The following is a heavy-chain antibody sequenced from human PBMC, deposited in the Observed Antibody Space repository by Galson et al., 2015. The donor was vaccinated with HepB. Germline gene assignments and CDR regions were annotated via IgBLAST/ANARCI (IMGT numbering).Heavy chain of an antibody. CDR2: ISAYNGNT. CDR1: GYTFTSYG. V-gene: IGHV1-18*01. J-gene: IGHJ4*02. CDR3: ARDIVSDFWSGYYSGGAFDY. D-gene: IGHD3-3*01. Sequence: SGAEVKKPGASVKVSCKASGYTFTSYGISWVRQAPGQGLEWMGWISAYNGNTNYAQKLQGRVTMTTDTSTSTAYMELRSLRSDDTAVYYCARDIVSDFWSGYYSGGAFDYWGQGTLVTVSS.